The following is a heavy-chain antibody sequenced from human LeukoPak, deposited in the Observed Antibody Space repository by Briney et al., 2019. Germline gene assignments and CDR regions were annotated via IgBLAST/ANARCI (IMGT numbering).Heavy chain of an antibody. D-gene: IGHD2-15*01. V-gene: IGHV3-21*01. J-gene: IGHJ1*01. Sequence: GGSLRLSCAASGFIFSTYSMNWVRQAPGKGLEWVSSISSSSNYIYYADSVKGRFTISRDNAKNSLYLQMNSLRAEDTAVSYCARGRCSGGSCYSVDGYFQHWGQGTLVTVSS. CDR2: ISSSSNYI. CDR1: GFIFSTYS. CDR3: ARGRCSGGSCYSVDGYFQH.